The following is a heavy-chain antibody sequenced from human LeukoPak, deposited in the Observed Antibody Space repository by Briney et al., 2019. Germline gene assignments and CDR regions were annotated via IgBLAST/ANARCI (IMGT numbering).Heavy chain of an antibody. CDR1: GYTFTSYA. D-gene: IGHD3-3*01. V-gene: IGHV7-4-1*02. Sequence: ASVKVSCKASGYTFTSYAMNSVRQAPGQGLEWMGWINTNTGNPTYAQGFTGRFAFSLDTSVSTAYLQISSLKAEDTAVYYCARDSHYDFWSGSMYYFDYWGQGTLVTVSS. CDR2: INTNTGNP. CDR3: ARDSHYDFWSGSMYYFDY. J-gene: IGHJ4*02.